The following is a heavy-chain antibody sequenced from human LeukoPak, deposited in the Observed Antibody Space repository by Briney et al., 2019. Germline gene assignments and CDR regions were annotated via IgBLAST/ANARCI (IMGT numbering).Heavy chain of an antibody. V-gene: IGHV4-59*08. CDR1: GGSFSGYY. D-gene: IGHD4-11*01. CDR3: ARFPYSNYDNSDY. CDR2: IYYSGST. Sequence: ASETLSLTCAVYGGSFSGYYWSWIRQPPGKGLEWIGYIYYSGSTNYNPSLKSRVTISVDTSKNQFSLKLSSVTAADTAVYYCARFPYSNYDNSDYWGQGALVTVSS. J-gene: IGHJ4*02.